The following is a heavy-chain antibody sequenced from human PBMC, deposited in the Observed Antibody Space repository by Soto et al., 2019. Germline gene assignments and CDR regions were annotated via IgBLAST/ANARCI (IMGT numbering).Heavy chain of an antibody. CDR3: ARHVNPWAQGAFDI. J-gene: IGHJ3*02. Sequence: QLQLQESGPGLVKPSETLSLTCTVSGGSISSSSYYWGWIRQPPGKGLEWIGSIYYSGSTYYNPCLKIRVTISVDTSKNQFSLKLSSVTAAETAVYYCARHVNPWAQGAFDIWGQGTMVTVSS. CDR1: GGSISSSSYY. V-gene: IGHV4-39*01. D-gene: IGHD7-27*01. CDR2: IYYSGST.